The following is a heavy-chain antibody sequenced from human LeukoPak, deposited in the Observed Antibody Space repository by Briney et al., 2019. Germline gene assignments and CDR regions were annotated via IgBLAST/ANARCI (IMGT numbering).Heavy chain of an antibody. J-gene: IGHJ5*01. Sequence: SETLSPTCTVSGGSISSSSYYWGWIRQPPGKGPEWIGSIYYSGSTYYNPSLKSRVTISVDTSKNQFSLKLSSVTAADTAVYYCARQFNTYSSSWYDSWGQGTLVTVSS. CDR3: ARQFNTYSSSWYDS. V-gene: IGHV4-39*01. CDR2: IYYSGST. D-gene: IGHD6-13*01. CDR1: GGSISSSSYY.